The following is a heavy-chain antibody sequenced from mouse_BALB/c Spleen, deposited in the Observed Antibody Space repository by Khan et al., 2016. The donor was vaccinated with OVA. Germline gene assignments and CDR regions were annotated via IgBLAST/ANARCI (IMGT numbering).Heavy chain of an antibody. D-gene: IGHD4-1*01. Sequence: EVKLQESGGDLVKPGGSLKLSCAASGFTFSSYSMSWVRQTPDKRLEWVASISSGGDYTYYPDSVKGRFTISRDNAKNTLYLQMSDLKSEDTAMYYCADHLTGSFAYWDQGTLVTVSA. CDR2: ISSGGDYT. CDR3: ADHLTGSFAY. CDR1: GFTFSSYS. J-gene: IGHJ3*01. V-gene: IGHV5-6*01.